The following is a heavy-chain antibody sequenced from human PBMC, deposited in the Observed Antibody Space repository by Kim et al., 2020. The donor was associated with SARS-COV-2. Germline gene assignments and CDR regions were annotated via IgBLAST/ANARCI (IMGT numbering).Heavy chain of an antibody. D-gene: IGHD2-2*01. J-gene: IGHJ5*02. CDR2: IRTKTYGGTT. V-gene: IGHV3-49*04. CDR3: TRLQRYCSSTTCPLGANNWFDL. Sequence: GGSLRLSCTPSGFTFGDYAMSWVRQAPGKGLEWISFIRTKTYGGTTQHAASVKGRFIISRDDSKNIAYLQMNSLKTEDTAVYYCTRLQRYCSSTTCPLGANNWFDLWGQGTLVTVSS. CDR1: GFTFGDYA.